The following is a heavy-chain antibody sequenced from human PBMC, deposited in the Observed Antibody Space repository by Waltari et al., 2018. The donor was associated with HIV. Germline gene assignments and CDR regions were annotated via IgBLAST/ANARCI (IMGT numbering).Heavy chain of an antibody. V-gene: IGHV4-39*01. CDR3: ARRPRMAAFYLYYGMDV. CDR1: AGTVINIDYY. D-gene: IGHD2-8*01. CDR2: IYYTGTT. J-gene: IGHJ6*02. Sequence: QLQLPQSGPGLVKPSETLSLTCTVSAGTVINIDYYCDFIRQSPGKGLEWIGNIYYTGTTFYNPSLKSRVTMSADLSRNQFSLRLNSVTAADTAIYYCARRPRMAAFYLYYGMDVWGQGTTVTVSS.